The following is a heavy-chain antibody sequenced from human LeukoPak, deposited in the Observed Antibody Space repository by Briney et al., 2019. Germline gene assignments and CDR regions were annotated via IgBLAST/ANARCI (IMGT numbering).Heavy chain of an antibody. Sequence: SETLSLTCTVSGGSISSYYWSWIRQPPGKGLEWIGYIYYSGSTNYNPSLKSRVTIPVDTSKNQFSLKLRSVTAADTAVYYCARVGYGDYFDYWGQGTLVTVSS. J-gene: IGHJ4*02. CDR2: IYYSGST. CDR1: GGSISSYY. V-gene: IGHV4-59*01. D-gene: IGHD4-17*01. CDR3: ARVGYGDYFDY.